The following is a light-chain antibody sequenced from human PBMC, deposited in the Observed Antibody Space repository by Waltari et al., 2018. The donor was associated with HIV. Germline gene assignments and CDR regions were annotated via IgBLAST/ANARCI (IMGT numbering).Light chain of an antibody. CDR1: QDISTW. CDR2: EAS. J-gene: IGKJ5*01. CDR3: QQYKSSPT. Sequence: DIQMTQFPSTLSSSVGYIVTITCRASQDISTWLAWYRQKPGEAPNLLIYEASSLESGAPLRFSGRGSGTEFTLTISSVQPGDFATYYCQQYKSSPTFGQGTRLDFK. V-gene: IGKV1-5*03.